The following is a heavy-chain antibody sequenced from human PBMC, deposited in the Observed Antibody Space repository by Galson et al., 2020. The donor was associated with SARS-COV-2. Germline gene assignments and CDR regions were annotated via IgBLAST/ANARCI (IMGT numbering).Heavy chain of an antibody. CDR2: ISAYNGNT. CDR1: GGTFSSYA. V-gene: IGHV1-18*01. Sequence: GASVKVSCKASGGTFSSYAISWVRQAPGQGLEWMGWISAYNGNTNYAQRLQGRVTMTTETSTSTAYMEVRSLKSDDTAMYYCARGGATSLIDYWGQGTLVTVSS. J-gene: IGHJ4*02. CDR3: ARGGATSLIDY. D-gene: IGHD1-26*01.